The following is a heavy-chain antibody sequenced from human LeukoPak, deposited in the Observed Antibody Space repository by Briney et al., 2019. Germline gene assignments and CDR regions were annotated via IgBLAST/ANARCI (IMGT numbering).Heavy chain of an antibody. CDR1: RFTFNTYA. D-gene: IGHD3-10*01. Sequence: GGSLRLSCAASRFTFNTYAMSWVRQAPGKGLEWVSAISGSSGSTYYADSVKGRFTISRDNSKNTLYLQMNSLRAEDTAVYYCAKDGLVWFGELNWGQGTLVTVSS. J-gene: IGHJ4*02. V-gene: IGHV3-23*01. CDR3: AKDGLVWFGELN. CDR2: ISGSSGST.